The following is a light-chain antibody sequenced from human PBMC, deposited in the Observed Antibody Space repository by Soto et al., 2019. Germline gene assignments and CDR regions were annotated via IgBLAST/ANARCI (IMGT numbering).Light chain of an antibody. V-gene: IGLV2-8*01. Sequence: QSALTQPPSASGSPGQSVTISCTGTSSDVGGYNYVSWYQQHPGKAPKFLIFEVSRRPSGVADRFSGSKSGNTASLIVSGLQADDEADYYCSSYAGSNNPVIFGGGTKLTVL. CDR1: SSDVGGYNY. CDR3: SSYAGSNNPVI. J-gene: IGLJ2*01. CDR2: EVS.